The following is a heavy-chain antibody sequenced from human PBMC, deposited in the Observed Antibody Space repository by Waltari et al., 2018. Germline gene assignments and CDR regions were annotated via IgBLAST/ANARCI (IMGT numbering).Heavy chain of an antibody. Sequence: EEQLVESGGNLVQPGGSLRLSCAASGFIISSCWMYWVRQAPGKGLVGVSRISNDGSVTGYADSVKGRFTISRDNAKNTLYLQMNSLRPEDTAVYYCGRSMYVWGHGTTVTVSS. V-gene: IGHV3-74*01. J-gene: IGHJ6*02. CDR2: ISNDGSVT. CDR3: GRSMYV. CDR1: GFIISSCW.